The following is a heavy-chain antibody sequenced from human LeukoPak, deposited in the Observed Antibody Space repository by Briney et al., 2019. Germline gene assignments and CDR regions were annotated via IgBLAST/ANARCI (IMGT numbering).Heavy chain of an antibody. Sequence: PGRSLRLSCAASGFTFSSYGMHWVRQAPGKGLEWVAVISYDGSNKYYADSVKGRFTISRDNSKNTLYLQMNSLRAEDTAVYYCAKGPLTVTFYFDYWGQGTLSPSPQ. V-gene: IGHV3-30*18. CDR3: AKGPLTVTFYFDY. CDR2: ISYDGSNK. CDR1: GFTFSSYG. D-gene: IGHD4-17*01. J-gene: IGHJ4*02.